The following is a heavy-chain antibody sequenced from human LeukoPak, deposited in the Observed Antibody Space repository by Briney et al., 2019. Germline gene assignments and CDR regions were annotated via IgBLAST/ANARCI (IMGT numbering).Heavy chain of an antibody. V-gene: IGHV4-59*01. D-gene: IGHD1-1*01. CDR2: IFYTGST. CDR3: AKSVSNWGFDP. J-gene: IGHJ5*02. CDR1: GFTFSNCW. Sequence: GSLRLSCAASGFTFSNCWMSWIRQPPGKGLEYLGYIFYTGSTNYNPSLKSRITISVDKSNNQFFLRLKSVTAADTAVYYCAKSVSNWGFDPWGQGTLVTVSS.